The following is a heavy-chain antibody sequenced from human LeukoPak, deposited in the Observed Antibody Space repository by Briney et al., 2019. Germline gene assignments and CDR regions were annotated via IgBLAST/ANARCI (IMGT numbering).Heavy chain of an antibody. CDR3: AKDRGTMTMTQDV. V-gene: IGHV3-30*18. CDR2: ITYDGATT. J-gene: IGHJ3*01. D-gene: IGHD3-22*01. Sequence: GGSLRLSCVASGFNFGHNGMHWVRQAPGKGLEWLTVITYDGATTNYVDTVKGRFTISRDNSKNTVYLQMNSLRAEDTAVYYCAKDRGTMTMTQDVWGQGTMITVSS. CDR1: GFNFGHNG.